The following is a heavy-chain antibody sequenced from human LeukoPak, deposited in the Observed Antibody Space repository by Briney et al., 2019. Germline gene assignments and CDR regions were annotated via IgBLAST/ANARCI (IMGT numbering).Heavy chain of an antibody. CDR2: ISSSSYI. D-gene: IGHD3-3*02. CDR3: ARVGISSRTLDY. Sequence: GGSLRLSCAASGFTFSSYSMNWVRQAPGKGLEGVSSISSSSYIYYADSVKGRFTISRDNAKNSLYLQMNSLRAEDTAVYYCARVGISSRTLDYWGQGTLVTVSS. CDR1: GFTFSSYS. V-gene: IGHV3-21*01. J-gene: IGHJ4*02.